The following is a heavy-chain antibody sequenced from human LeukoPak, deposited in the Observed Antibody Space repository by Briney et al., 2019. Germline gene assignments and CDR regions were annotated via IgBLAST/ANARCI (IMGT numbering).Heavy chain of an antibody. V-gene: IGHV4-30-4*07. CDR1: GGSISSGGYS. CDR2: IYYSGST. J-gene: IGHJ6*03. Sequence: SETLSLTCAVSGGSISSGGYSWSWIRQPPGKGLEWIGYIYYSGSTYYNPSLKSRVTISVDTSKNQFSLKLSSVTAVDTAVYYCARGASKTVYYYYYYMDVWGKGTTVTVSS. CDR3: ARGASKTVYYYYYYMDV. D-gene: IGHD2-21*02.